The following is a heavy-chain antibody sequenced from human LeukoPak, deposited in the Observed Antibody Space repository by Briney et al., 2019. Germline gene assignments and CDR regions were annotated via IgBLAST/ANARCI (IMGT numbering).Heavy chain of an antibody. D-gene: IGHD3-3*01. Sequence: GGSLRLSCAASGFTFSSDEMNWVRQAPGRGLEWVSYISSGGTTIYYADSVRSRFTISRDNARNALYLQLHSLRAEDTAISYCASYSYYDHWMRWTWGRGTLVTVSS. V-gene: IGHV3-48*03. J-gene: IGHJ5*02. CDR3: ASYSYYDHWMRWT. CDR2: ISSGGTTI. CDR1: GFTFSSDE.